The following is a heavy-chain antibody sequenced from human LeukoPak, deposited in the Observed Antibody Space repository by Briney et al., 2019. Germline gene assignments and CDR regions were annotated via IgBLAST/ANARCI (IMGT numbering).Heavy chain of an antibody. CDR2: IYYSGST. J-gene: IGHJ4*02. Sequence: SETLSLTCTVSGGSISSSSYYWGWIRQPPGTGLEWIGSIYYSGSTYYNPSLKSRVTISVDTSKNQFSLKLSSVTAADTAVYYCAREIYYYDSSGWDYWGQGTLLTVSS. V-gene: IGHV4-39*02. CDR1: GGSISSSSYY. CDR3: AREIYYYDSSGWDY. D-gene: IGHD3-22*01.